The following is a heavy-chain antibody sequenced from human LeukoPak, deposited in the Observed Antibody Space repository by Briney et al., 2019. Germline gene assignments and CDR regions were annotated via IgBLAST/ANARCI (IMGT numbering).Heavy chain of an antibody. V-gene: IGHV3-21*01. CDR1: GFTFGSYS. Sequence: GGSLRLSCAASGFTFGSYSINWVRQAPGKGLEWVSSISSSSSYIYYAHSVRGRFTISRDNAKNSLYLQMNSLRAEDTAVYYCARLGNSYGLAPIDYWGQGTLVTVSS. J-gene: IGHJ4*02. CDR3: ARLGNSYGLAPIDY. D-gene: IGHD5-18*01. CDR2: ISSSSSYI.